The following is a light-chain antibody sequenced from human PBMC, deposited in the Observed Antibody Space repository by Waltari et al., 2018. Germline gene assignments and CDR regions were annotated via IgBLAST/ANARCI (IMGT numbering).Light chain of an antibody. Sequence: QSVLTQPPSASGTPGQRVTISCSGSSSNTGSNTVNWYQQLPGTAPRLLIYGNDLRPSGVPDRFAGSKSGTSASLAISGLQSEDEADYYCASWDDSLNGWVFGGGTKLSVL. CDR3: ASWDDSLNGWV. CDR1: SSNTGSNT. CDR2: GND. J-gene: IGLJ3*02. V-gene: IGLV1-44*01.